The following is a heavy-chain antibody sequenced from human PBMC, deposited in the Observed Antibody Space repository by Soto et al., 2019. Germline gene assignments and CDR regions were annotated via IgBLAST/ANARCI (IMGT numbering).Heavy chain of an antibody. J-gene: IGHJ5*02. Sequence: EVQLVESGGGLVQPGGSLRLSCAASGFTFSSYEMNWVRQAPGKGLEWVSYISSSGSTIYYADSVKVRFTISRDNAKNSLYLQMNSLRAEDTACYYCARGPYGDYRVFWGWFDPWGQGTLVTVSS. CDR2: ISSSGSTI. CDR3: ARGPYGDYRVFWGWFDP. D-gene: IGHD4-17*01. V-gene: IGHV3-48*03. CDR1: GFTFSSYE.